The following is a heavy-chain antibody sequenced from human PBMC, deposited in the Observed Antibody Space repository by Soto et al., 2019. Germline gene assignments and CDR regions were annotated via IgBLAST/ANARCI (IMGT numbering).Heavy chain of an antibody. D-gene: IGHD1-1*01. CDR3: ARGSGIVALPGELEDVKYDY. V-gene: IGHV4-34*01. Sequence: QVQLQQWGARLVKPSETLSLSCAVYGQSFSGHSWAWIRQPPGKGLEWVGEINESGSTYYNPSLKSRVTISTDTSKNQFSLKLSSVSAADTAAYFCARGSGIVALPGELEDVKYDYWGQETLVNVSS. CDR1: GQSFSGHS. J-gene: IGHJ4*02. CDR2: INESGST.